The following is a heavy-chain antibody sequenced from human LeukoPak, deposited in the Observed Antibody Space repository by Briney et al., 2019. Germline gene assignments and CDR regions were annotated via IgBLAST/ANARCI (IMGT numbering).Heavy chain of an antibody. V-gene: IGHV1-69*13. CDR3: ARGSIAAALSPNYYYYGMDV. J-gene: IGHJ6*02. CDR1: GYTFTSYY. CDR2: IIPIFGTA. Sequence: SVKVSCKASGYTFTSYYMHWVRQAPGQGLEWMGGIIPIFGTANYAQKFQGRVTITADESTSTAYMELSSLRSEDTAVYYCARGSIAAALSPNYYYYGMDVWGQGTTVTVSS. D-gene: IGHD6-13*01.